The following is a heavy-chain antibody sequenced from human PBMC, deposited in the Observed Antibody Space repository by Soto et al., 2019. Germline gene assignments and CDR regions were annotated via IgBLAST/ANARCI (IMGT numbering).Heavy chain of an antibody. V-gene: IGHV3-23*01. Sequence: EVELLESGGDLVQPGGSLRLSCAASGFTFRNYAISWVRQAPGKGPEWVSTISGSGGNTGYADSVKGRFTISRDNSMNTLYLQMNSLRVDDTAVYFCARKGPPRDAFDIWGQGTMVTVSS. CDR1: GFTFRNYA. J-gene: IGHJ3*02. CDR2: ISGSGGNT. CDR3: ARKGPPRDAFDI.